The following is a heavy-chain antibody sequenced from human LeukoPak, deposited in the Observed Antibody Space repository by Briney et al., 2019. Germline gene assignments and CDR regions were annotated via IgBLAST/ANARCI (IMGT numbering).Heavy chain of an antibody. J-gene: IGHJ4*02. Sequence: GGSLRPSCAASGFAFSSYWMLWVRQVPGKGLVWVSRINGDGTITTYADFAKGRFTISRDNTKNILYLEMNNLRAEDTGIYYCSRSQFDYWGKGILVTVSS. CDR1: GFAFSSYW. V-gene: IGHV3-74*03. CDR3: SRSQFDY. CDR2: INGDGTIT.